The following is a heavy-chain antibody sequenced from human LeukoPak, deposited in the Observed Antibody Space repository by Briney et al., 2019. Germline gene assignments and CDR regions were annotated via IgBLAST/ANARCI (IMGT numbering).Heavy chain of an antibody. CDR3: VRPSLDSSLLGAFDI. Sequence: GESLKISCKGSGYSFTSYWIGWVRQMPGKGLEWMGIIYPGDSDTRYSPSFQGQVTISADKSISTAYLQWSSLKASDTAMYYCVRPSLDSSLLGAFDIWGQGTMVTVSS. J-gene: IGHJ3*02. CDR1: GYSFTSYW. CDR2: IYPGDSDT. V-gene: IGHV5-51*01. D-gene: IGHD3-22*01.